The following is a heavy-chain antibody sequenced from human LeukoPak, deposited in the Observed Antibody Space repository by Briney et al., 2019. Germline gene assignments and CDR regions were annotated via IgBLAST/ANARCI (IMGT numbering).Heavy chain of an antibody. Sequence: ASVKVSCKASGGTFSSYAISWVRQAPGQGLEWMGGIIPIFGTANYAQKFQGRVTITADKSTSTAYMELSSLRSEDTAVYYCASVPGIVVVLAAIGGYYYYMDVWGKGTTVTVSS. CDR1: GGTFSSYA. CDR2: IIPIFGTA. J-gene: IGHJ6*03. CDR3: ASVPGIVVVLAAIGGYYYYMDV. V-gene: IGHV1-69*06. D-gene: IGHD2-2*01.